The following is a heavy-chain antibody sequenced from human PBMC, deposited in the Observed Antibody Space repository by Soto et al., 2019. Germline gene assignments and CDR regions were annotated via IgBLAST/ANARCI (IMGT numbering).Heavy chain of an antibody. J-gene: IGHJ5*02. CDR1: GYTFTIYG. D-gene: IGHD3-10*01. CDR3: ASLPMILGVINGFEP. CDR2: ISAYNGNT. Sequence: ASLKVSCKASGYTFTIYGISWVRQAPGQGLEWMGWISAYNGNTNYAQKLQGRVTMTTDTSTSTAYMELRSLRSDDTAVYYCASLPMILGVINGFEPWGQGTLVTVSS. V-gene: IGHV1-18*01.